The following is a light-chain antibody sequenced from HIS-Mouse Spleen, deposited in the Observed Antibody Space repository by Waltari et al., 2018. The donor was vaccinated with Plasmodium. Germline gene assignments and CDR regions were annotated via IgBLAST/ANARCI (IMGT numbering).Light chain of an antibody. CDR2: DAS. V-gene: IGKV1-33*01. CDR3: QQYDNLPIT. Sequence: TQSPSSLSASVGDRVTITCQASQDISNYLNWYQQKPGKAPKLLIYDASNLETGVPSRFSGSGSGTDFTFTISSLQPEDIATYYCQQYDNLPITFGQGTRLEIK. CDR1: QDISNY. J-gene: IGKJ5*01.